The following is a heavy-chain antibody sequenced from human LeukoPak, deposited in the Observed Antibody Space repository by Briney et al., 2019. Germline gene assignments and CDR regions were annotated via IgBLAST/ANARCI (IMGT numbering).Heavy chain of an antibody. Sequence: PGGSLRLSCAASGFTFSSYNMNWVRQAPGKGLVCVSHIHSDGSGANYADSVKGRFTISRDNAKNTLYLQMDSLRAEDTAVYYCARAAYNSGPDYWGQGTLVTVSS. CDR3: ARAAYNSGPDY. J-gene: IGHJ4*02. V-gene: IGHV3-74*01. D-gene: IGHD6-19*01. CDR1: GFTFSSYN. CDR2: IHSDGSGA.